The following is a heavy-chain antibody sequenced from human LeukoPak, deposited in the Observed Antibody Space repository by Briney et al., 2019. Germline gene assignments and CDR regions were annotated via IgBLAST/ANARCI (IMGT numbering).Heavy chain of an antibody. J-gene: IGHJ4*02. V-gene: IGHV3-30*04. CDR1: GFTFSSYA. Sequence: GGSLRLSCAASGFTFSSYAMHWVRQAPGKGLEWVAVISYDGSNKYYADSVKGRFTISRDNSKNTLYLQMNSLRAEDTAVYYCARDRWDLDYWGQGTLVTVSS. CDR2: ISYDGSNK. CDR3: ARDRWDLDY. D-gene: IGHD1-26*01.